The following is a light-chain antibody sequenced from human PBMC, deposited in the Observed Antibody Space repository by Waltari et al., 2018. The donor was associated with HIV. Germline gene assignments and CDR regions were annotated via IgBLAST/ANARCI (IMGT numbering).Light chain of an antibody. J-gene: IGLJ1*01. CDR1: SRDVGSYHP. CDR3: CSYAGSSPGYV. Sequence: QSALTQPAYVSGSPGNSITFFCTGTSRDVGSYHPLCWYQQHPGKAPKLMIYEGSKRPSGVSNRFSGSKSGNTASLTISGLQAEDEADYYCCSYAGSSPGYVFGTGTKVTVL. CDR2: EGS. V-gene: IGLV2-23*01.